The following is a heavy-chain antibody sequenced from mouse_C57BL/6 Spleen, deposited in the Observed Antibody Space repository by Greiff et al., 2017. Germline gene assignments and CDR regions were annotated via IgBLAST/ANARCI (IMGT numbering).Heavy chain of an antibody. CDR2: IYPGSGST. CDR3: ARWYYYGSSYGESWFAD. J-gene: IGHJ3*01. Sequence: QVQLQQPGAELVKPGASVKMSCKASGYTFTSYWITWVKQRPGQGLEWIGDIYPGSGSTNYNEKFKSKATLTVDTSSSTAYMQLSSLTSEDSAVYYCARWYYYGSSYGESWFADWGQGTLVTVSA. V-gene: IGHV1-55*01. D-gene: IGHD1-1*01. CDR1: GYTFTSYW.